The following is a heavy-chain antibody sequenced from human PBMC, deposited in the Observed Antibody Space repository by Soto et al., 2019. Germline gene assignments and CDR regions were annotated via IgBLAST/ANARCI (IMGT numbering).Heavy chain of an antibody. J-gene: IGHJ6*02. Sequence: EVQLVESGGGLVKPGGSLRLSCVASGFTFRTYTMNWVRQAPGKGLEWVSGIRGFSPYTFYAESVKGRFTISRDNAKNSLYLQMNSLGVEDTAVYYCARDRGYDAHDYYYNAMDVWGQGPTVTFSS. CDR1: GFTFRTYT. V-gene: IGHV3-21*01. CDR3: ARDRGYDAHDYYYNAMDV. D-gene: IGHD2-15*01. CDR2: IRGFSPYT.